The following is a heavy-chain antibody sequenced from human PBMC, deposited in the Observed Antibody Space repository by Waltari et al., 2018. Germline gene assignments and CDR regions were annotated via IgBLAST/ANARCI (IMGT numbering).Heavy chain of an antibody. J-gene: IGHJ4*02. V-gene: IGHV4-39*01. D-gene: IGHD2-2*01. CDR2: IYYSGGT. CDR1: GGSISSSSYY. Sequence: QLQLRESGPGLVKPSETLSLTCTVSGGSISSSSYYWGWIRQPPGKGLEWIGSIYYSGGTYDNPSLKGRVTISVDTSKNQFSLKLSSVTAADTAVYYCRHPSRIALDYWGQGTLVTVSS. CDR3: RHPSRIALDY.